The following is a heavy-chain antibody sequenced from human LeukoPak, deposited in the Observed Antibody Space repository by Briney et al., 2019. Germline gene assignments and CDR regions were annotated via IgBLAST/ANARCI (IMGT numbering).Heavy chain of an antibody. CDR2: IYYSGST. Sequence: PSETLSLTCTGSGGSISSSSYYWGWIRQPPGKGLEWIGSIYYSGSTYYNPSLKSRVTISVDTSKNQFSLKLSSVTAADTAVYYCARHTYYDFWSGYQVLYFDYWGQGTLVTVSS. CDR3: ARHTYYDFWSGYQVLYFDY. J-gene: IGHJ4*02. V-gene: IGHV4-39*01. CDR1: GGSISSSSYY. D-gene: IGHD3-3*01.